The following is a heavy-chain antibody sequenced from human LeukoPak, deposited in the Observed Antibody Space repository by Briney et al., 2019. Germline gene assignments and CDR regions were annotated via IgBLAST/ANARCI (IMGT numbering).Heavy chain of an antibody. D-gene: IGHD3-10*01. CDR2: TNSDGSRT. CDR3: ARDRGINMVRGVIDY. Sequence: GGSLRLSCAASGFTFSSYGMHWVRQAPGKGLVWVSRTNSDGSRTDYADSVKGRFTISRDNAENTLYLQMNSLRVEDTAVYYCARDRGINMVRGVIDYWGQGTLVTVSS. CDR1: GFTFSSYG. J-gene: IGHJ4*02. V-gene: IGHV3-74*01.